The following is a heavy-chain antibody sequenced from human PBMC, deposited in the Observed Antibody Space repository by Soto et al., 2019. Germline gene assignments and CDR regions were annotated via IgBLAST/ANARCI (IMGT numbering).Heavy chain of an antibody. CDR1: GDSISSYY. V-gene: IGHV4-59*08. Sequence: SETLSLTCTVSGDSISSYYWSWIRQPPGKGLERIGYIYYSGSTTYNPSLKSRVTISVDTSKNQLSLNLSSVTAADTAVYYCARHEVTMAYYFDYWGQGTLVTVSS. J-gene: IGHJ4*02. D-gene: IGHD3-10*01. CDR2: IYYSGST. CDR3: ARHEVTMAYYFDY.